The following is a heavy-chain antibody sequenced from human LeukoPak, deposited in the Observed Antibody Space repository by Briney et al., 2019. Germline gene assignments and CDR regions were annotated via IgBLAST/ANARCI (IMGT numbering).Heavy chain of an antibody. CDR3: ARAKPKNRVRGVIMRRESRYYFDY. CDR2: ISSSSLYI. D-gene: IGHD3-10*01. V-gene: IGHV3-21*04. CDR1: GFTLSTYS. Sequence: GGSLTLSCAASGFTLSTYSPNWVRQAPGKGREWVSSISSSSLYIYYADSVKGRFTISRDNAKNTLYLQMNSLRAEDTAVYYCARAKPKNRVRGVIMRRESRYYFDYWGQGTLVTVSS. J-gene: IGHJ4*02.